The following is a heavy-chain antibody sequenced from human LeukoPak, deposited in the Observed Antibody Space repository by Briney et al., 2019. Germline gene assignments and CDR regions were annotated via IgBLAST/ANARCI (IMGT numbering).Heavy chain of an antibody. D-gene: IGHD5-18*01. V-gene: IGHV4-34*01. Sequence: PSETLSLTCAVYGGSFSGYYWSWIRQPPGKGVEWIGEINHSGSTNYNPSLKSRVTISVDTSKNQFSLKLSSVTAADTAVYFCARSGYSYGADSLDIWGQGTMVTVSS. J-gene: IGHJ3*02. CDR1: GGSFSGYY. CDR3: ARSGYSYGADSLDI. CDR2: INHSGST.